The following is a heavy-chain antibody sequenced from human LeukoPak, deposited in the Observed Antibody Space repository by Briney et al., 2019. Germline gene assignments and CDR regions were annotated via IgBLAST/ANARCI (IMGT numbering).Heavy chain of an antibody. CDR3: AKSGGYGLIDY. V-gene: IGHV4-61*02. J-gene: IGHJ4*02. D-gene: IGHD1-26*01. CDR1: GGSISSGSYY. CDR2: INTSGST. Sequence: SQTLSLTCTVSGGSISSGSYYWSWIRQPAGKGLEWIGRINTSGSTNYNPSLKSRVTISVDTSKNQFSLKLTSVTAADTAMYYCAKSGGYGLIDYWGQGTLVTVSS.